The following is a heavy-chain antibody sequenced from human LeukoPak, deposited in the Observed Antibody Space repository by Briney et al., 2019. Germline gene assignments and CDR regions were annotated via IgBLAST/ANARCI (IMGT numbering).Heavy chain of an antibody. CDR3: ARGPYSYDSSGAFDI. J-gene: IGHJ3*02. CDR1: GGSISSGSYY. Sequence: SETLSLTCTVSGGSISSGSYYWSWIRQPAGKGLKWIGRIYASGSTNYNPSLKSRVTISVDTSKNQFSLKLSSVTAADTAVYFCARGPYSYDSSGAFDIWGQGTMVTVSS. CDR2: IYASGST. D-gene: IGHD3-22*01. V-gene: IGHV4-61*02.